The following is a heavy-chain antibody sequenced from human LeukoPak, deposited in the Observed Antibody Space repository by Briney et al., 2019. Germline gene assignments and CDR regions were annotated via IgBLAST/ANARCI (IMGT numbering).Heavy chain of an antibody. Sequence: GGSLRLSCAASGFAFSSFWIHWVRQAPGKGLEWVARIDSDGSGTRYADSVKGRFTISRDNAKNTLYLQMNSLRAEDTAVYYCARVLSADSPGFQHWGQGTLVTVSS. CDR3: ARVLSADSPGFQH. CDR1: GFAFSSFW. V-gene: IGHV3-74*01. D-gene: IGHD3-22*01. J-gene: IGHJ1*01. CDR2: IDSDGSGT.